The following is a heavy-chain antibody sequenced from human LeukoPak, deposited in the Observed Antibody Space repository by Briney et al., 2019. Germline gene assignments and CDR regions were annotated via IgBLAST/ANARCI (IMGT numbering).Heavy chain of an antibody. CDR3: ARDYDFWSGPPGAFDI. D-gene: IGHD3-3*01. J-gene: IGHJ3*02. Sequence: SETLSLTCTVSGGSISSSSYYWGWIRQPPGKGLEWIGSIYYSGSTYYNPSLKSRVTMSVDTSKNQFSLKLSSVTAADTAVYYCARDYDFWSGPPGAFDIWGQGTMVTVSS. V-gene: IGHV4-39*07. CDR2: IYYSGST. CDR1: GGSISSSSYY.